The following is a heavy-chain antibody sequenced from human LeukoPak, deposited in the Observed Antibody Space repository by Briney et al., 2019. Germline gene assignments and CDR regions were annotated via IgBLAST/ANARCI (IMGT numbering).Heavy chain of an antibody. V-gene: IGHV3-74*01. J-gene: IGHJ4*02. D-gene: IGHD6-13*01. CDR2: INSDGSTT. CDR1: GFTFSNYW. Sequence: PGGSLRLSCAASGFTFSNYWMHWVRQAPGKGLVWVSRINSDGSTTNYADSVKGRFTISRDNAKNTLFLQMNSLRAEDTAVYYCARGQGIAATWGQGTLVTVSS. CDR3: ARGQGIAAT.